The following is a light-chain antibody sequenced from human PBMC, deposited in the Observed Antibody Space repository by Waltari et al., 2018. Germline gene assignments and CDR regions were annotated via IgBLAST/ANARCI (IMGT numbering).Light chain of an antibody. V-gene: IGLV1-47*01. J-gene: IGLJ2*01. CDR2: SNN. CDR1: SSNIGSNY. CDR3: AAWDDSLSGVL. Sequence: SVLTQPPSASGTPGPRVTISCSGSSSNIGSNYVSWYQQLPGPAPKPLIYSNNQRPSGVPDRFSGSKSGTSASLAISGLRSEDEADYYCAAWDDSLSGVLFGGGTKLTV.